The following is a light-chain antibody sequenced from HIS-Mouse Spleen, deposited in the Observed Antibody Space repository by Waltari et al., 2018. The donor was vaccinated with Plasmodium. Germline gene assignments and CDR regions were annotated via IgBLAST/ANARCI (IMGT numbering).Light chain of an antibody. V-gene: IGLV3-25*03. CDR1: ALPKQY. J-gene: IGLJ2*01. Sequence: SYELTQPPSVSVSPGQTARITCSGDALPKQYAYCYQQMPGQAPVLVIYKDIERPSGIPERFSGSSSGTTVTLTISGVQAEDEADYYCQSADSSGTYQVFGGGTKLTVL. CDR2: KDI. CDR3: QSADSSGTYQV.